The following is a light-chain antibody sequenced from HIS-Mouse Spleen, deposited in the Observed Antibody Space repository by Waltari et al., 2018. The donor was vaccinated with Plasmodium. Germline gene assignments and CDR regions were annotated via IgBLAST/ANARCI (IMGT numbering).Light chain of an antibody. Sequence: ELVMTPSPATLSVSPGERATLSCRASQSVSSNLACYQQKPGQAPRLLIYGASTRATGIPARFSGSGSGTEFTLTISSMQSEDFAVYYCQQYNNWPRGTFGQGTKVEIK. V-gene: IGKV3-15*01. CDR2: GAS. CDR3: QQYNNWPRGT. CDR1: QSVSSN. J-gene: IGKJ1*01.